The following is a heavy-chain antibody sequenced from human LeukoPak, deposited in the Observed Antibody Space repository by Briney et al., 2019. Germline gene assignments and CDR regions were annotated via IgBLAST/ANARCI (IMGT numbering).Heavy chain of an antibody. V-gene: IGHV3-53*01. D-gene: IGHD3-10*01. Sequence: GGSLRLSCAVSGFTFSMYAMSWVRQGPGKGLEWVSVLYSGDNTYYADSVKGRFTISRDNSKNTLYLQMNSLGAEDTAVYYCARVRSYGSGFDYWGQGTLVTVSS. CDR3: ARVRSYGSGFDY. J-gene: IGHJ4*02. CDR1: GFTFSMYA. CDR2: LYSGDNT.